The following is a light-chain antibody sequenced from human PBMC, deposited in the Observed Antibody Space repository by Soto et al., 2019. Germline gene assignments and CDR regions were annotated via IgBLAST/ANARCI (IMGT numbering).Light chain of an antibody. CDR1: SSNIGAGYD. V-gene: IGLV1-40*01. CDR2: GND. Sequence: QSVLTQPPSVSGAPGQRVTLSCTGSSSNIGAGYDVHWYQQLPTTAPKLLIYGNDNRPSGVPDRFSGSKSGTSDSLAITGLQAEDEADYYCQSYDSSLSAYVFGIGTKLTVL. CDR3: QSYDSSLSAYV. J-gene: IGLJ1*01.